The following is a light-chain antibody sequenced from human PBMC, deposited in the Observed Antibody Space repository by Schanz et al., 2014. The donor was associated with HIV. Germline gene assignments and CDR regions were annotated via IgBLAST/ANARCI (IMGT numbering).Light chain of an antibody. CDR2: GAS. V-gene: IGKV3-20*01. CDR3: QHYGDSRGT. J-gene: IGKJ4*01. Sequence: EIVLTQSPGTLSLSPGERGTLSCRASQSVKSNFIGWYQQKPGQAPRLLIFGASNRATGIPDRFSGGVSGTDFTLTISSLEPEDFAVYYCQHYGDSRGTFGGGTEVDIK. CDR1: QSVKSNF.